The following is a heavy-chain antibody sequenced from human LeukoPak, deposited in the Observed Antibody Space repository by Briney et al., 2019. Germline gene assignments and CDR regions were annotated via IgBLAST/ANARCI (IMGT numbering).Heavy chain of an antibody. D-gene: IGHD1-14*01. V-gene: IGHV3-23*01. Sequence: GGSLRLSCAASGFSFSSYVMSWVRQAPGRGLEWVSIINLSGSNTYYADSVKGRFTISRDNSRNTLYLQMSSLRVEDTAIYYCAKHPESGNFHYWGQGTLVVVSS. J-gene: IGHJ4*02. CDR3: AKHPESGNFHY. CDR1: GFSFSSYV. CDR2: INLSGSNT.